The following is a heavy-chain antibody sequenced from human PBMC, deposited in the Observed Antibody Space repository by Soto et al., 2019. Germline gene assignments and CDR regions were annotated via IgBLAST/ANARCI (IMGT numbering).Heavy chain of an antibody. CDR1: GGTFISYG. V-gene: IGHV3-30*18. CDR2: ISYDGSNK. D-gene: IGHD3-22*01. J-gene: IGHJ3*02. CDR3: AKGAYYYDSSGYAPAFDI. Sequence: PGVSLRLCCAASGGTFISYGMHWVRQAPGKGLEWVAVISYDGSNKYYADSVKGRFTISRDNSKNTLYLQMNSLRAEDTAVYYCAKGAYYYDSSGYAPAFDIWGQGTMVTVSS.